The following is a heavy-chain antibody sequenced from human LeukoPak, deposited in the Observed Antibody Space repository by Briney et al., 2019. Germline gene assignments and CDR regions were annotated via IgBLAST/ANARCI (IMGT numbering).Heavy chain of an antibody. V-gene: IGHV4-59*01. CDR3: ARGDSSGYYPR. CDR1: GGSISSYY. D-gene: IGHD3-22*01. J-gene: IGHJ4*02. CDR2: IYYSGST. Sequence: SETLSLTCTVSGGSISSYYWSWIRQPPGKGLEWIGYIYYSGSTNYNPSLKSRVTISVDTSKNQFSLKLSSVTAADTDVYYCARGDSSGYYPRWGQGTLVTVSS.